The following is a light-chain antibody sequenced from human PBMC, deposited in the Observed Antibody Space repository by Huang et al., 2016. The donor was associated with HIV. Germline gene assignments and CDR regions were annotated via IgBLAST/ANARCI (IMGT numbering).Light chain of an antibody. CDR1: QTITTY. V-gene: IGKV1-39*01. CDR3: QQSYSSLLS. Sequence: DIQMTQSPYSLSASVGDRVIMTCRASQTITTYLNWYQQRPGKAPKLLIYAASSLQSWVPSSFSCSGSGTDFTLTISSLQPEDFATYYCQQSYSSLLSFGGGTKVAIK. J-gene: IGKJ4*01. CDR2: AAS.